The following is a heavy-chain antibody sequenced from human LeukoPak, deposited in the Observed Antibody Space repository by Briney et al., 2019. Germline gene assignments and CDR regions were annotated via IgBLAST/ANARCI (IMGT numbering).Heavy chain of an antibody. CDR2: INHSGST. Sequence: SETLSLTCAVYGGSFRGYYWSWIRQPPGKGLEWIGEINHSGSTNYNPSLKSRVTISVDTSKNQFSLKLSSVTAADTAVYYCARFPILGYCSGGSCYDQPWGQGNLVTVSS. CDR3: ARFPILGYCSGGSCYDQP. V-gene: IGHV4-34*01. CDR1: GGSFRGYY. J-gene: IGHJ4*02. D-gene: IGHD2-15*01.